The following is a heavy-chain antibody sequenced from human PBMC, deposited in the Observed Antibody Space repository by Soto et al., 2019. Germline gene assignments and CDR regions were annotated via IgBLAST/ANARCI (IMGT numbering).Heavy chain of an antibody. V-gene: IGHV3-30*18. CDR2: ISHDETKK. CDR3: AKDLTTVTSNYFDP. D-gene: IGHD4-17*01. Sequence: QVQLVESGGGVVQPGMSLRLSCAASGCTFKNYDMHWVRQAPGKGLEWVAFISHDETKKYYADPVRGRFAISRDISKSTLFLQLNSLRTEDTALYRCAKDLTTVTSNYFDPCGQGTQVTVSS. CDR1: GCTFKNYD. J-gene: IGHJ5*02.